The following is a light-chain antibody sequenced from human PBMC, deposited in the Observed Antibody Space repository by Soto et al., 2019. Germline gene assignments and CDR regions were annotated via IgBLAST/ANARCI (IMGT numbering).Light chain of an antibody. Sequence: EIVLTQSPATLSLSPGERATLSCRASQSVSSYLAWYQQKPGQAPRLLLYDASNRATGIPARFSGSGSGTDFTLTISSLEPEDFAVDYCQQRSNWLWTFGQGTKVEIK. CDR1: QSVSSY. V-gene: IGKV3-11*01. CDR3: QQRSNWLWT. CDR2: DAS. J-gene: IGKJ1*01.